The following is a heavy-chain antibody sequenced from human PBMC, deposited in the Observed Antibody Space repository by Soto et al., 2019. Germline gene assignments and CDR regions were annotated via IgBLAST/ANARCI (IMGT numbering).Heavy chain of an antibody. D-gene: IGHD3-10*01. J-gene: IGHJ6*02. Sequence: QVQLVESGGGVVQPGRSLRLSCAASEFTFSNYGMHWVRQAPGKGLEWVAVILNDGSNRDHADSVKDRFTISRDNSKNTLYLQMHSLRAEDTAVYYCASDDEYSGNAMDVWGQGTTVTVS. CDR2: ILNDGSNR. CDR3: ASDDEYSGNAMDV. CDR1: EFTFSNYG. V-gene: IGHV3-33*05.